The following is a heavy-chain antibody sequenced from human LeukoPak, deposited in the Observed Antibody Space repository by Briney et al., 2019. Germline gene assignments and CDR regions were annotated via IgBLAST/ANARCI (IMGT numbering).Heavy chain of an antibody. D-gene: IGHD3-16*02. CDR1: GGSFSGYY. CDR3: ARGGPWGYDYVWGSYRPNWFDP. J-gene: IGHJ5*02. V-gene: IGHV4-34*01. Sequence: SETLSLTCAVYGGSFSGYYWSWIRQPPGKGLEWIGEINHSGSNNYNPALKSRVTISVDTSKIQFSLKLSSVTAADTAVYYCARGGPWGYDYVWGSYRPNWFDPWGQGTLVTVSS. CDR2: INHSGSN.